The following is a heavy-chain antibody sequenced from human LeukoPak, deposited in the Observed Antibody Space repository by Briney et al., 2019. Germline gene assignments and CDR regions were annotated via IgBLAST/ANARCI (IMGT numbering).Heavy chain of an antibody. CDR1: GGSFSGYY. J-gene: IGHJ4*02. CDR3: ASAIRYFDWLPSY. D-gene: IGHD3-9*01. Sequence: SETLSLTCAVYGGSFSGYYWSWIRQPPGKGLEWIGEINHNGSTNYNPSLKSRVTISVDTSKNQFSLKLSPVTAADTAVYYCASAIRYFDWLPSYWGQGTLVTVSS. V-gene: IGHV4-34*01. CDR2: INHNGST.